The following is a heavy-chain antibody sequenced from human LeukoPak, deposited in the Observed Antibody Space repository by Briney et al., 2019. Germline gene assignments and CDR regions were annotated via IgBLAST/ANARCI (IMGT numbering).Heavy chain of an antibody. CDR3: ARSEVPAATGSLADY. CDR2: INPNNGGT. J-gene: IGHJ4*02. V-gene: IGHV1-2*02. Sequence: ASVKVSCKASGYTFTGYYMHWVRQAPGQGLEWMGWINPNNGGTNYAQKFQGRVTMTRDTSISTAYMELSRLRSDDTAVYYCARSEVPAATGSLADYWGQGTLVTVSS. D-gene: IGHD2-2*01. CDR1: GYTFTGYY.